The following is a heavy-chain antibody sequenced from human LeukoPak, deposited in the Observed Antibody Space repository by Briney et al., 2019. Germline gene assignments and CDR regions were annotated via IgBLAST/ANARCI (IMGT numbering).Heavy chain of an antibody. V-gene: IGHV3-23*01. CDR3: ARVGYYYGSADMDV. J-gene: IGHJ6*03. Sequence: GGSLRLSCAASGFTFSSYDMNWVRQAPGQGLEWVAAISRSGGSTYYADSVKGRFTISRDNSKNSLYLELNSLRAEDTALYYCARVGYYYGSADMDVWGKGTTVNVFS. CDR1: GFTFSSYD. CDR2: ISRSGGST. D-gene: IGHD3-10*01.